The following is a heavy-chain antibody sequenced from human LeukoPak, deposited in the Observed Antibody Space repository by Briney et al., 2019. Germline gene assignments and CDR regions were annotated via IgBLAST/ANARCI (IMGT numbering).Heavy chain of an antibody. CDR2: ISSSSSYI. CDR3: ARGPLGGYNSAWFGP. J-gene: IGHJ5*02. V-gene: IGHV3-21*01. Sequence: PGGSLRLSCAASEFTFSSYHMNWVRQAPGKGLEWVSFISSSSSYIYYADSVKGRFTISRDNAKNSLYLQMNSLRVEDTAVYYCARGPLGGYNSAWFGPWGQGTLVTVSS. CDR1: EFTFSSYH. D-gene: IGHD5-24*01.